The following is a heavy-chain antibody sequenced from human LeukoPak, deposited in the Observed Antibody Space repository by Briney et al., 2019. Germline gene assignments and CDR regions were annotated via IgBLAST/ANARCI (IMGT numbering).Heavy chain of an antibody. V-gene: IGHV3-21*01. D-gene: IGHD5-12*01. J-gene: IGHJ4*02. CDR2: IIGSSTYI. Sequence: GGSLRLSCAASGFTFSIYTMNWVRQAPGEGLEWVSSIIGSSTYIYYADSVRGRFTISRDNAKNSLYLQMNSLRAEDTAFYYCARGSLSLLRLNHYWGQGTLVTVSS. CDR1: GFTFSIYT. CDR3: ARGSLSLLRLNHY.